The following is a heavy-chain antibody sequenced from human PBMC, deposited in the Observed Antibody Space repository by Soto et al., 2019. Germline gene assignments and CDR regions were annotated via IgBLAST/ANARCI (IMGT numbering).Heavy chain of an antibody. V-gene: IGHV4-34*02. Sequence: QVQLQQWGGGLLKPSETLSLNCAVHGGSFSGYIWTWIRQPPGKGLQWIGQINESGSTYYNPSLXRRVIISVHTPXAXFXXELTSVTAADTAMYYCARGRITGSSYSGGWYYFDHWGQGTQVTVSS. J-gene: IGHJ4*02. CDR2: INESGST. D-gene: IGHD1-26*01. CDR3: ARGRITGSSYSGGWYYFDH. CDR1: GGSFSGYI.